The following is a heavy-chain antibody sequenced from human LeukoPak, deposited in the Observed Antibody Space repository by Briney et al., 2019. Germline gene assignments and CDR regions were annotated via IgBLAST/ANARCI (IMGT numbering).Heavy chain of an antibody. CDR1: GYTFTSYG. CDR2: ISAYNGNT. V-gene: IGHV1-18*01. J-gene: IGHJ5*02. Sequence: GASVKVSCKASGYTFTSYGISGVRQAPGQGLEWMGWISAYNGNTNYAQKLQGRVTMTTDTSTSTAYMELRSLRSDDTAVYYCARVVYCSSTSCEVSRQYNWFDPWGQGTLVTVSS. CDR3: ARVVYCSSTSCEVSRQYNWFDP. D-gene: IGHD2-2*01.